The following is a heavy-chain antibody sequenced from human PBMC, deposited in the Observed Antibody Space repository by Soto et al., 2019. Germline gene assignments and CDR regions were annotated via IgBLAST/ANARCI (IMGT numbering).Heavy chain of an antibody. Sequence: SVKVSCTASGGTFSSYAISWVRQAPGQGLEWMGGIIPIFGTANYAQKFQGRVTITADESTSTAYMELSSLRSEDTAVYYCARPGGSGDQGHCYGMDVWGQGTTVTVS. V-gene: IGHV1-69*13. CDR2: IIPIFGTA. J-gene: IGHJ6*02. D-gene: IGHD2-21*01. CDR3: ARPGGSGDQGHCYGMDV. CDR1: GGTFSSYA.